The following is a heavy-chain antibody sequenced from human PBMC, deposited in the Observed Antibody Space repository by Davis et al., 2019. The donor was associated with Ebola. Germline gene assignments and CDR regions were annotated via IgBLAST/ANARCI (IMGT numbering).Heavy chain of an antibody. CDR2: INPNSGGT. CDR1: GYTFTGYY. D-gene: IGHD2-21*02. Sequence: ASVKVSCKASGYTFTGYYMHWVRQAPGQGLEWMGRINPNSGGTNYAQKFQGRVTMTRDTSISTAYMELSRLRSDDTAVYYCARGQLTSNIVVVTASHFDYWGQGNLVTVSS. V-gene: IGHV1-2*06. J-gene: IGHJ4*02. CDR3: ARGQLTSNIVVVTASHFDY.